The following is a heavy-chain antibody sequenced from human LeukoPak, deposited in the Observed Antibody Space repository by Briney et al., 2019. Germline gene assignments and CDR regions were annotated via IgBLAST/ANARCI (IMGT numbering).Heavy chain of an antibody. CDR1: GFTFSTYS. V-gene: IGHV3-21*01. CDR3: AREIARDSYGAFGI. J-gene: IGHJ4*02. Sequence: GGSLRLSCAASGFTFSTYSMNWVRQAPGKGLEWVSSINSRSSYKYYADSLKGRFTISRDNAQSSLYLQMNSLRADDTAVYYCAREIARDSYGAFGIWGQGILVTVSS. D-gene: IGHD4/OR15-4a*01. CDR2: INSRSSYK.